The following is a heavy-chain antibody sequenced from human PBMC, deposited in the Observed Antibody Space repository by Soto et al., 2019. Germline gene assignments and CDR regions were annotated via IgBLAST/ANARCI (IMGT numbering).Heavy chain of an antibody. D-gene: IGHD3-9*01. V-gene: IGHV4-4*02. CDR2: IYHSGST. CDR3: ASLRYFDWLVPNYGMDV. CDR1: GGSISSSNC. J-gene: IGHJ6*02. Sequence: SETLSLTCAVSGGSISSSNCWSWVRQPPGKGLEWIGEIYHSGSTNYNPSLKSRVTISVDTSKNQFSLKLSSVTAADTAVYYCASLRYFDWLVPNYGMDVWGQGTTVTVSS.